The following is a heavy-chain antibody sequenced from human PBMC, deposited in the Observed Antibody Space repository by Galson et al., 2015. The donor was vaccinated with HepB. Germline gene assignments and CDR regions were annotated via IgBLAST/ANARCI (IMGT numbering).Heavy chain of an antibody. CDR2: IYYSGST. Sequence: SETLSLTCTVSGGSISNYYWSWIRQSPGKGLEWLGWIYYSGSTNYNPSLKSRVTISVDTSKNQFSLKLSSVTAADTALYYCARLGYGSGGACHPDDWGQGTLVTVSS. V-gene: IGHV4-59*01. CDR3: ARLGYGSGGACHPDD. J-gene: IGHJ4*02. CDR1: GGSISNYY. D-gene: IGHD2-15*01.